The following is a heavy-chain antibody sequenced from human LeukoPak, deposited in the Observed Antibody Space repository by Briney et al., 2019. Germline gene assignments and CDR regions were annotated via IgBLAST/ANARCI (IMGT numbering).Heavy chain of an antibody. J-gene: IGHJ3*02. CDR1: GYTFTSYG. Sequence: HGASVKVSCKASGYTFTSYGISWVRQAPGQGLEWMGWISAYNGNTNYAQKLQGRVTMTTDTSTSTAYMELRSLRSDDTAVYYCAKVRVRYYDSSGQFVPSDAFDIWGQGTMVTVSS. CDR3: AKVRVRYYDSSGQFVPSDAFDI. CDR2: ISAYNGNT. D-gene: IGHD3-22*01. V-gene: IGHV1-18*01.